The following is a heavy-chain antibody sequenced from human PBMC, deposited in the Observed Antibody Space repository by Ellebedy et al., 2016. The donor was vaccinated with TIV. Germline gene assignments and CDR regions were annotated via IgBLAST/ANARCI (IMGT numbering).Heavy chain of an antibody. CDR1: GYTFTSYG. D-gene: IGHD6-25*01. Sequence: AASVKVSCKASGYTFTSYGISWVRQAPGQGLEWMGWISAYNGNTNYAQKLQGRVTMTTDTSTSTAYMERRSLRSDDTAAYYCARLAAAGFYYFDYWGQGTLVTVSS. CDR3: ARLAAAGFYYFDY. J-gene: IGHJ4*02. V-gene: IGHV1-18*01. CDR2: ISAYNGNT.